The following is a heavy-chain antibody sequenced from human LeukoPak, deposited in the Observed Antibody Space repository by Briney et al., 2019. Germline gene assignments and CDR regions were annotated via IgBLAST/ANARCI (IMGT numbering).Heavy chain of an antibody. J-gene: IGHJ4*02. V-gene: IGHV3-53*01. CDR1: AFTVSSNY. D-gene: IGHD2-15*01. CDR2: IYSGGST. CDR3: ARSSDGSWDY. Sequence: GGSLRLSCAASAFTVSSNYMSWVRQAPGKGLEWVSVIYSGGSTYYADSVKGRFTISRDNSKSTLYIQMNSLRAEDTAVYYCARSSDGSWDYWGQGALVTVSS.